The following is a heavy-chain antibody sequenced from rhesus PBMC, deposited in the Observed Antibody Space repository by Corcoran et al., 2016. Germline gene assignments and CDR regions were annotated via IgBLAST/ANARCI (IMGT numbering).Heavy chain of an antibody. Sequence: QVKLQESGPGLVKPLETLSLTCAVSGGSISGGYYYWTWIRPPPGKGLEWIGCIYSVMGITDYNPTRTSRVTIAKDPSKKQVSLKLSSVTAADTAVYYCARAPWGSWGGYFDYWGQGVLVTVSS. CDR2: IYSVMGIT. J-gene: IGHJ4*01. V-gene: IGHV4S12*01. D-gene: IGHD3-16*01. CDR3: ARAPWGSWGGYFDY. CDR1: GGSISGGYYY.